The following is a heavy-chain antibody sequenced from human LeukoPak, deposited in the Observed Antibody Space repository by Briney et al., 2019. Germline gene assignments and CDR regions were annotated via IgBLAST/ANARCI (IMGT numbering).Heavy chain of an antibody. V-gene: IGHV3-9*01. CDR1: GFTFDDYA. CDR3: AKLSGNYDY. CDR2: ISWNSGSI. J-gene: IGHJ4*02. Sequence: PGGSLRLSCAASGFTFDDYAMHWVRQAPGKGLEWVSGISWNSGSIGYADSVKGRFTISRDNAKNSLYLQMNSLRAEDTALYYCAKLSGNYDYWGQGTLVTVSS. D-gene: IGHD5-12*01.